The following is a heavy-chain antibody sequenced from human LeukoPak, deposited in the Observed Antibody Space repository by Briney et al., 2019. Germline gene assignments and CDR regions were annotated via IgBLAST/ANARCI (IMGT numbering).Heavy chain of an antibody. D-gene: IGHD3-9*01. CDR3: ARVSSDILTGYYAFDY. CDR1: GFTVSSNY. V-gene: IGHV3-53*01. J-gene: IGHJ4*02. CDR2: IYSGGST. Sequence: PGGSLRLSCAASGFTVSSNYMSWVRQAPGKGLEWVSVIYSGGSTYYADSVKGRFTISRDNSKNTQYLQMNSLRAEDTAVYYCARVSSDILTGYYAFDYWGQGTLVTVSS.